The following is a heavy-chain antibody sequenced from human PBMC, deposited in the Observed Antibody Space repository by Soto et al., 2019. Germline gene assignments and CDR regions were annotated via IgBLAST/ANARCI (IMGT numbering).Heavy chain of an antibody. V-gene: IGHV3-23*01. Sequence: PGGSLRLSCAASGFTFSSYGMSWVGQSPGKGLEWVSAISGSGGSTYYADSVKGRFTISRDNSKNTLYLQMNSLRAEDTAVYYCAKENAAMGNAFDYWGQGTLVTVSS. D-gene: IGHD5-18*01. CDR1: GFTFSSYG. J-gene: IGHJ4*02. CDR3: AKENAAMGNAFDY. CDR2: ISGSGGST.